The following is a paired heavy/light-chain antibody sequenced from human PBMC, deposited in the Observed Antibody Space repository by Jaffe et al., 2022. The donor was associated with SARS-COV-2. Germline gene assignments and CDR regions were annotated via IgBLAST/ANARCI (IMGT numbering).Light chain of an antibody. Sequence: QSVLTQPPSASGTPGQRVTISCSGSISNIGSNTVIWYQQRPGTAPKLLIYSNNQRPSGVPDRFSGSRSGTSASLAISGLQSEDEADYYCAAWDDSLHDAAFGGGTKVTVL. CDR2: SNN. CDR3: AAWDDSLHDAA. V-gene: IGLV1-44*01. J-gene: IGLJ2*01. CDR1: ISNIGSNT.
Heavy chain of an antibody. V-gene: IGHV1-69*01. D-gene: IGHD6-13*01. Sequence: QVQLVQSGAEVKKPGSSVKVSCRASGGTFNSYVVNWVRQAPGKGLEWMGGIIPMSGTANFAQKFKDRVIFTADESTTTANMELSSLRSEDTAVYYCARCLYSSSWYLAFDVWGQGTMVTVSS. J-gene: IGHJ3*01. CDR2: IIPMSGTA. CDR1: GGTFNSYV. CDR3: ARCLYSSSWYLAFDV.